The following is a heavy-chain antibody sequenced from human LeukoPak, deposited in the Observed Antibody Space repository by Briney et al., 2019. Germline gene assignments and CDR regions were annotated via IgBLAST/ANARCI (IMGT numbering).Heavy chain of an antibody. Sequence: GGSLRLSCAASGFTFSTYGMHWVRQAPGKGREWVAFTRYDGNNKYYADSVKGRFTISRDNSKNTLYLQMNRLRADDTAVYYCAKVSVTTLMDVWGKGTTVTVSS. V-gene: IGHV3-30*02. CDR3: AKVSVTTLMDV. D-gene: IGHD4-17*01. J-gene: IGHJ6*04. CDR2: TRYDGNNK. CDR1: GFTFSTYG.